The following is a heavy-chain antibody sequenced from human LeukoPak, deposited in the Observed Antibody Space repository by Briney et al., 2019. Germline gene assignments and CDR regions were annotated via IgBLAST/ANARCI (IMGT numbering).Heavy chain of an antibody. CDR3: ARLYSSSWQFDY. D-gene: IGHD6-13*01. CDR1: GGSISSGGYY. Sequence: SETLSLTCTVSGGSISSGGYYWSWIRQHPGKGLEWIGYIYYSGSTYYNPSLKSRVTISVDTSKNQFSLKLSSVTAADTAVYYCARLYSSSWQFDYWGQGTLATVSS. CDR2: IYYSGST. J-gene: IGHJ4*02. V-gene: IGHV4-31*03.